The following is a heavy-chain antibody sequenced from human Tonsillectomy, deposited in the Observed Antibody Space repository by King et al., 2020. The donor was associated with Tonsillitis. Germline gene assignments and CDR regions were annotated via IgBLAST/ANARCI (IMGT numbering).Heavy chain of an antibody. CDR2: ISGSGGST. J-gene: IGHJ4*02. Sequence: VQLVESGGGLVQPGGSLRLSCAASGFTFSSYAMTWVRQAPGKGLDWVSDISGSGGSTYYADSVKGRFTISRDNSNNTLYLQMHSLTDEDTAVYYCAKFTGSSSTWSFDYWGQRTRVIVSS. CDR1: GFTFSSYA. V-gene: IGHV3-23*04. CDR3: AKFTGSSSTWSFDY. D-gene: IGHD6-13*01.